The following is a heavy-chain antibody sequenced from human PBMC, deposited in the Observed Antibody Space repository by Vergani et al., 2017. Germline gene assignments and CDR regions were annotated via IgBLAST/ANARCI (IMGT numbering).Heavy chain of an antibody. D-gene: IGHD1-26*01. V-gene: IGHV4-4*07. CDR3: ARGGYSGSYDYYYYMDV. CDR2: IYTSGST. J-gene: IGHJ6*03. Sequence: QVQLQESGPGLVKPSETLSLTSTVSGGSISSYYWSWIRQPAGKGLEWIGRIYTSGSTNYNPSLKSRVTMSVDTSKNQFSLKLSSVTAADTAVYYCARGGYSGSYDYYYYMDVWGKGTTVTVSS. CDR1: GGSISSYY.